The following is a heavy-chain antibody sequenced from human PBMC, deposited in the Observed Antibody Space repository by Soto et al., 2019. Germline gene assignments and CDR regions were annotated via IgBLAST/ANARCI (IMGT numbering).Heavy chain of an antibody. D-gene: IGHD3-16*02. CDR1: GDSLSTYY. J-gene: IGHJ4*02. CDR2: IHDTGRT. V-gene: IGHV4-4*07. Sequence: QVQLQESGPGLVRPSETLSLTCTVSGDSLSTYYWSWIRQPAGGRLEWIGRIHDTGRTNYNPSLKSGVTMSVDTSKNKFSLRVNSVTAADTAVYYCARESVSGTYRFDSWGQGTLVTVSS. CDR3: ARESVSGTYRFDS.